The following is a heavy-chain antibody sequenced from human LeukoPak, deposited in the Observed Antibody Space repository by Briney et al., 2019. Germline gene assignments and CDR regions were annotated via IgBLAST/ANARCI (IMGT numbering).Heavy chain of an antibody. Sequence: PSETLSLTCTVSGGPISSSSYYWGWIRQPPGKGLEWIGSIYYSGSTYYNPSLKSRVTISVDTSKNQFSLKLSSVTAADTAVYYCARGDTYYYGSFDPWGQGTLVTVSS. CDR3: ARGDTYYYGSFDP. D-gene: IGHD3-10*01. CDR1: GGPISSSSYY. J-gene: IGHJ5*02. CDR2: IYYSGST. V-gene: IGHV4-39*01.